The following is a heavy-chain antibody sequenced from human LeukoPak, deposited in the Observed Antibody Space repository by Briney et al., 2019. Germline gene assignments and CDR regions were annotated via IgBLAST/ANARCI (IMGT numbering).Heavy chain of an antibody. D-gene: IGHD3-16*02. J-gene: IGHJ5*02. CDR3: ARVPLFYDYVWGSYRYNWFDP. Sequence: SETLSPTCAVYGGSFSGYYWSWIRQPPGKGLEWIGEINHSGSTNYNPSLKSRVTISVDTSKNQFSLKLSSVTAADTAVYYCARVPLFYDYVWGSYRYNWFDPWGQGTLVTVSS. CDR2: INHSGST. V-gene: IGHV4-34*01. CDR1: GGSFSGYY.